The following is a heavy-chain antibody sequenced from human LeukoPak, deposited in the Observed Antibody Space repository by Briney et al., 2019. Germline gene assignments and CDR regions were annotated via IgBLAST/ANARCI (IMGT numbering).Heavy chain of an antibody. CDR1: GFTFSSYA. D-gene: IGHD6-19*01. CDR2: ISYDGSNK. V-gene: IGHV3-30-3*01. J-gene: IGHJ4*02. CDR3: ARDYSSGWSIRGPFDY. Sequence: PGRSLRLSCAASGFTFSSYAMHWVRQAPGKGLEWVAVISYDGSNKYYADSVKGRFTISRDNSKNTLYLQMNSLRAEDTAVYYCARDYSSGWSIRGPFDYWAREPWSPSPQ.